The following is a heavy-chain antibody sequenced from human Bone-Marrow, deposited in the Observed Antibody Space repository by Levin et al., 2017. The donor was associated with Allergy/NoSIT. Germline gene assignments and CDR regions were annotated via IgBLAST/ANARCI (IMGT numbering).Heavy chain of an antibody. Sequence: PGGSLRLSCAASGFTFDDYAMHWVRQAPGKGLEWVSGISWNSGSIGYADSVKGRFTISRDNAKNSLYLQMNSLRAEDTALYYCAKDMGGCSSTSCYTFDYWGQGTLVTVSS. J-gene: IGHJ4*02. V-gene: IGHV3-9*01. D-gene: IGHD2-2*01. CDR3: AKDMGGCSSTSCYTFDY. CDR2: ISWNSGSI. CDR1: GFTFDDYA.